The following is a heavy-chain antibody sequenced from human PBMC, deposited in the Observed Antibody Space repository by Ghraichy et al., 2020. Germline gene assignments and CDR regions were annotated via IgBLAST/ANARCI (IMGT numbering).Heavy chain of an antibody. CDR1: GGSISSYY. CDR3: ARDRTHCGGDCYGGFDP. J-gene: IGHJ5*02. V-gene: IGHV4-59*01. D-gene: IGHD2-21*01. CDR2: IYYSGST. Sequence: SQTLSLTCTVSGGSISSYYWSWIRQPPGKGLEWIGYIYYSGSTNYNPSLKSRVTISVDTSKNQFSLKLSSVTAADTAVYYCARDRTHCGGDCYGGFDPWGQGTLVTVSS.